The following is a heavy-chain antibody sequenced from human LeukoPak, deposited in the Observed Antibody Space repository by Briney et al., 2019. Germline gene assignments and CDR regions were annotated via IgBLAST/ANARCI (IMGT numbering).Heavy chain of an antibody. J-gene: IGHJ6*03. CDR1: GFSISSYY. CDR2: IYTSGST. V-gene: IGHV4-4*07. D-gene: IGHD6-19*01. CDR3: AREGSSGWSPYYSYNYMDV. Sequence: SETLSLTCTASGFSISSYYWSWIRQAAGKGLEWIGRIYTSGSTNYNHSLKSRFTISVDTSKNQFSLHLSSLTAADTAVYYWAREGSSGWSPYYSYNYMDVWGKGTTVTISS.